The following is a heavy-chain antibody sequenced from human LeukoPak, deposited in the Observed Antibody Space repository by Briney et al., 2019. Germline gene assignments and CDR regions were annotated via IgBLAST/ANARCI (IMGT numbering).Heavy chain of an antibody. CDR3: ARVGYNSGWYEY. CDR1: GFTFSTYG. D-gene: IGHD6-19*01. Sequence: GGSLRLSCAASGFTFSTYGMHWVRQAPGEGLQWVAGIWEDGSNIHYADSVKGRFTISRDNSKNTLYLQMNSLRAEDTVVYYCARVGYNSGWYEYWGQGTLVTVSS. V-gene: IGHV3-33*01. CDR2: IWEDGSNI. J-gene: IGHJ4*02.